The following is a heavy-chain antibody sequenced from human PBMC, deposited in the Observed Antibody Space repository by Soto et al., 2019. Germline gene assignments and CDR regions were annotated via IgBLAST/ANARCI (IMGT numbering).Heavy chain of an antibody. D-gene: IGHD6-13*01. CDR2: IYFSGGT. CDR3: ARESRSWYGSIWDY. V-gene: IGHV4-59*12. J-gene: IGHJ4*02. Sequence: SETLSLTCTVSGGSISNYYWSWIRQPPGKGLEWIGYIYFSGGTNYNPSLKSRVTISVDTSKNQFSLKLSSVTAADTAVYYCARESRSWYGSIWDYWGQGTLVTVSS. CDR1: GGSISNYY.